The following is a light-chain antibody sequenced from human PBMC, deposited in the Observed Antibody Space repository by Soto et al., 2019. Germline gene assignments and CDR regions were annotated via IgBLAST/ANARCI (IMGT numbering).Light chain of an antibody. CDR1: QTVSSNY. CDR2: AAS. Sequence: EIVLTQSPGTLSLSPGERATLSYRASQTVSSNYLAWYQQKPGQAPRLLIYAASTRATGIPDRFSGSGSGTDFTLSISRLEPEDFAVYYCQLYGTSPKPFGQGTKVEIK. V-gene: IGKV3-20*01. J-gene: IGKJ1*01. CDR3: QLYGTSPKP.